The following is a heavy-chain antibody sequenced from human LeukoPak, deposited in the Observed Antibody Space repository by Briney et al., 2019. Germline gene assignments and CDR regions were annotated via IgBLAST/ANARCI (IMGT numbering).Heavy chain of an antibody. CDR3: TRDPHYYRGNPHDF. Sequence: GRSLRLSCTASGFTFGDYALSWFRQAPGKGLEWLSFIRSKDHGGTTEYAASVKGRFTISRDDSNSIAYLQMNSLIIEDTAVYFCTRDPHYYRGNPHDFWGQGTRVTVSS. D-gene: IGHD4-23*01. J-gene: IGHJ4*02. CDR2: IRSKDHGGTT. CDR1: GFTFGDYA. V-gene: IGHV3-49*03.